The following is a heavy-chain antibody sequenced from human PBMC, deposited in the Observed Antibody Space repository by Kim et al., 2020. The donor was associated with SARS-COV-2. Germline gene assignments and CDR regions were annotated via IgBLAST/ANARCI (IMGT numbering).Heavy chain of an antibody. CDR2: ICAYNGNT. CDR1: GYTFTSYG. J-gene: IGHJ1*01. D-gene: IGHD3-22*01. V-gene: IGHV1-18*01. Sequence: ASVKVSCKASGYTFTSYGISWVRQAPGQGLEWMGWICAYNGNTNYAQKLQGRVTMTTDTSTSTAYMELRSLRSDDTAVYYCARVEYYYDSSGYYYVAYFQHWGQGTLVTVSS. CDR3: ARVEYYYDSSGYYYVAYFQH.